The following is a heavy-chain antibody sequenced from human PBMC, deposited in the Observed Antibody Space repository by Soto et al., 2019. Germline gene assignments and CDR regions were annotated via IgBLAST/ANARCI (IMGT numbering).Heavy chain of an antibody. J-gene: IGHJ5*01. V-gene: IGHV1-2*02. Sequence: QVQLVQSGAEVKKPGASVKVSCKASGYIFTGYYINWVRQAPGQGLEWMGWINPNSGDTNYDQTFQGRVNMNTDTSISTAYMELSRLTSDDTAVYYCARPYCTSTSCHNLFDSWGQGTLVTVSS. CDR1: GYIFTGYY. CDR3: ARPYCTSTSCHNLFDS. CDR2: INPNSGDT. D-gene: IGHD2-2*01.